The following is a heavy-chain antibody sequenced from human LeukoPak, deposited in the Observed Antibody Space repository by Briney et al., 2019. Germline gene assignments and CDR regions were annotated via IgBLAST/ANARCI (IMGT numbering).Heavy chain of an antibody. CDR3: ASYYYDSSGYSVDAFDI. Sequence: SETLSLTCTVSGGSISSGGYSWSWIRQPPGKGLEWIGYIYHSGSTYYNPSLKSRVTISVDRSKNQFSLKLSSVTAADTAVYYCASYYYDSSGYSVDAFDIWGQGTMVTVSS. J-gene: IGHJ3*02. V-gene: IGHV4-30-2*01. D-gene: IGHD3-22*01. CDR2: IYHSGST. CDR1: GGSISSGGYS.